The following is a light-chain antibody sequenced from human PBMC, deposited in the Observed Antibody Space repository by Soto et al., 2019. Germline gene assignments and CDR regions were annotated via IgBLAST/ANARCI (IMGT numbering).Light chain of an antibody. Sequence: QSVLTQPASVSGSPGQSITISCTGTSSDVGGYNYVSWYQQHPGKAPKLMIYEVSNRPSGVSNRFSGSKSGNTAPLTISGLQAEDESDYYCSSYTSSSTPYVVFGGGTKLTVL. CDR2: EVS. V-gene: IGLV2-14*01. CDR1: SSDVGGYNY. J-gene: IGLJ2*01. CDR3: SSYTSSSTPYVV.